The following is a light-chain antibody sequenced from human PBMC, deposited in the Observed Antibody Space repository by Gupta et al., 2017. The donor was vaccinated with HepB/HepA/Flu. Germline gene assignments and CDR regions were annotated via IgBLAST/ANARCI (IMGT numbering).Light chain of an antibody. Sequence: QSALTPPASVSGSPGPRITISCTGTSSDVGRYNYVSWYQLHPGKAHKLMIYDGSERPTGVAHRFSGSKSGNTDALTNSGHQAGDEAEYYCRSDTSNSLYVFGTGTKVTVI. CDR2: DGS. J-gene: IGLJ1*01. CDR3: RSDTSNSLYV. CDR1: SSDVGRYNY. V-gene: IGLV2-14*03.